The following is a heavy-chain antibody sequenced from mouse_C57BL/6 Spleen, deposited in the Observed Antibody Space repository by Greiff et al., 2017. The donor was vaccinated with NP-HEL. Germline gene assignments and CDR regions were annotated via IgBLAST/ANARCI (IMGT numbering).Heavy chain of an antibody. D-gene: IGHD2-2*01. CDR1: GYTFTSYW. J-gene: IGHJ3*01. Sequence: QVQLQQPGAELVKPGASVKLSCKASGYTFTSYWMHWVKQRPGQGLEWIGMIHPNSGSTNYNEKFKSKATLTVDKSSSTAYMQLSSLTSEDSAVYDCASEGYDGGFAYWGQGTLVTVSA. CDR2: IHPNSGST. V-gene: IGHV1-64*01. CDR3: ASEGYDGGFAY.